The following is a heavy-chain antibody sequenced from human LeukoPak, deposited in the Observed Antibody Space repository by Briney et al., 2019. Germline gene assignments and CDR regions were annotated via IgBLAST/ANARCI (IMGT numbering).Heavy chain of an antibody. CDR1: GFTFSSYG. CDR2: IQYDGSNK. V-gene: IGHV3-30*02. D-gene: IGHD4-17*01. J-gene: IGHJ4*02. CDR3: AKPKNFYGDYDY. Sequence: GGSLRLSCAASGFTFSSYGMHWVRQAPGKGLEWVAFIQYDGSNKYYADSVKGRFTISRDNSKNTLYLKMNSLRAEDTAVYYCAKPKNFYGDYDYWGQGTLVTVSS.